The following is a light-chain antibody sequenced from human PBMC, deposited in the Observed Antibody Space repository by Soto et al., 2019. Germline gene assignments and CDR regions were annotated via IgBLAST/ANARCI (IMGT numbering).Light chain of an antibody. V-gene: IGKV1-5*03. Sequence: DIQKPHSQSTLSGSVGDRVTITFRASHTMSSWLAWYQKKAGKAPKLLFYKASILKSGVSSRFSGSGSGTEFTLTISFLQAEDVAVYCCKDRSYSPMSFGEGTRLDIK. CDR1: HTMSSW. CDR2: KAS. CDR3: KDRSYSPMS. J-gene: IGKJ5*01.